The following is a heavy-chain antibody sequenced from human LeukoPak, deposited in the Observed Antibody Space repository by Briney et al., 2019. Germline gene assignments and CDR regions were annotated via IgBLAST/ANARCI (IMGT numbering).Heavy chain of an antibody. CDR2: INPNTGAT. D-gene: IGHD6-19*01. CDR3: ARDRVGSGWPRPFYFEF. V-gene: IGHV1-2*02. CDR1: GYTFTGYY. J-gene: IGHJ4*02. Sequence: ASVKVSCKPSGYTFTGYYLHWVREAPGQAFEWMGWINPNTGATVYVQNFQGRVTMSRDTSISTAYMDVSSLRSDGTAVYYCARDRVGSGWPRPFYFEFWGQGTLVTVSS.